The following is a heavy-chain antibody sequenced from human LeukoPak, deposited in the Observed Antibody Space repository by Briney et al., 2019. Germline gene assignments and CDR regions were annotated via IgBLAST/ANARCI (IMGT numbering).Heavy chain of an antibody. CDR3: ARDLYSYGSGSYSLVD. Sequence: PGGSLRLSCATSGFTFSTYSMHWVRQAPGKGLEWVAVISYDGSLQFYADSVKGRFTISRDNSKNTLSLQMNSLRGEDTAIYYCARDLYSYGSGSYSLVDWGQGTLVTVSS. CDR2: ISYDGSLQ. D-gene: IGHD3-10*01. J-gene: IGHJ4*02. CDR1: GFTFSTYS. V-gene: IGHV3-30-3*01.